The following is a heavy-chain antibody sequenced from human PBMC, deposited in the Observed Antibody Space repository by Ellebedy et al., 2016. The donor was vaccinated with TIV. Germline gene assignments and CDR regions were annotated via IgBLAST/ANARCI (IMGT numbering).Heavy chain of an antibody. V-gene: IGHV4-34*01. J-gene: IGHJ6*03. CDR2: INPSGSA. CDR3: AREKGDSGDYYGGFYYMDV. D-gene: IGHD3-22*01. CDR1: GGSFTGYY. Sequence: MPSESLSLTCAVSGGSFTGYYWSWIRQAPGTGLEWTGYINPSGSAKSSPSLKRRVTISVDMSNKHFFLELSSVTAADTAVYYCAREKGDSGDYYGGFYYMDVWGNGTTVVVSS.